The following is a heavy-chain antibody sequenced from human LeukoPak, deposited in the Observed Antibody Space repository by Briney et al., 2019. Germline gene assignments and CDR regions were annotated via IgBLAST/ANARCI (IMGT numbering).Heavy chain of an antibody. CDR1: GYTFTSYG. CDR2: ISAYNGNT. CDR3: ASSSRYYYDSSGYYFDY. D-gene: IGHD3-22*01. J-gene: IGHJ4*02. V-gene: IGHV1-18*01. Sequence: ASVEVSCKASGYTFTSYGISWVRQAPGQGLEWMGWISAYNGNTNYAQKLQGRVTMTTDTSTSTAYMELRSLRSDDTAVYYCASSSRYYYDSSGYYFDYWGQGTLVTVSS.